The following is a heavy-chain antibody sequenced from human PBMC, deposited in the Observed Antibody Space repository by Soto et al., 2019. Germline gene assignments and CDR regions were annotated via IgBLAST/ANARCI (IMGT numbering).Heavy chain of an antibody. J-gene: IGHJ4*02. CDR1: GFTFSSYW. D-gene: IGHD6-19*01. Sequence: GGSLRLSCAASGFTFSSYWMSWVRQAPGKGLEWVANIKQAGSEKYYVDSVKGRFTISRDNAKNSLYLQMNSLRAEDTAVYYCARVSSSGWYYFDYWGQGTMVTVSS. CDR2: IKQAGSEK. V-gene: IGHV3-7*01. CDR3: ARVSSSGWYYFDY.